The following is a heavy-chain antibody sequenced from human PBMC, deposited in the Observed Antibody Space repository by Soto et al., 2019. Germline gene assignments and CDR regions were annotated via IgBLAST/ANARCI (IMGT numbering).Heavy chain of an antibody. V-gene: IGHV3-30*03. Sequence: QAPLVESGGGVVQPGRSLRLSCAASGFTFSTYGMHGVRRAPGTGLEWVAVISYDGGLQHYADSVKGRFTISRDNSKNMVLLQMNSLRAEDTAVYYCVSDRGYGHASVPYSWGQGTLVSVSS. CDR2: ISYDGGLQ. J-gene: IGHJ4*02. CDR3: VSDRGYGHASVPYS. CDR1: GFTFSTYG. D-gene: IGHD5-18*01.